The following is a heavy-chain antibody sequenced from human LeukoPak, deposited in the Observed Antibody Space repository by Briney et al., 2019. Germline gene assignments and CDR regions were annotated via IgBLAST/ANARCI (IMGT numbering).Heavy chain of an antibody. D-gene: IGHD3-3*01. V-gene: IGHV3-74*01. Sequence: GGSRRLSCAASGFTFSSYWMHWVRQAPGKGLVWVSRINSDGSSTSYADSVKGRFTISRDNAKNTLYLQMNSLRAEDTAVYYCARSGYTFYALNWGQGTLVTVSS. CDR2: INSDGSST. CDR3: ARSGYTFYALN. J-gene: IGHJ4*02. CDR1: GFTFSSYW.